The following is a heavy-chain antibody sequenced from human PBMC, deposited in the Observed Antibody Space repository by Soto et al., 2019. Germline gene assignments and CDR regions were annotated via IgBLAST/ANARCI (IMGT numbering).Heavy chain of an antibody. CDR1: GGSFSGYY. Sequence: SETLSLTCAIYGGSFSGYYWSWLRQPPGKGLEWIGEINHSGSTNYNPSLKSRVTISVDRSKNQFSLKLSSVTAADTAVYYCARYCSDGSCYGSGAFDPWGQGTLVTVSS. D-gene: IGHD2-15*01. J-gene: IGHJ5*02. CDR3: ARYCSDGSCYGSGAFDP. V-gene: IGHV4-34*01. CDR2: INHSGST.